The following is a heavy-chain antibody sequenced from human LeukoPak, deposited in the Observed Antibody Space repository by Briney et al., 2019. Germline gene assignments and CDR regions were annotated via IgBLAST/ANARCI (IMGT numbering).Heavy chain of an antibody. CDR3: ARDNSVGDNAWWFDP. V-gene: IGHV1-46*01. CDR1: GYTFTSYY. CDR2: INPTGGST. D-gene: IGHD1-26*01. J-gene: IGHJ5*02. Sequence: ASVKVSCKVSGYTFTSYYMHWVRQAPGQGLEWMGLINPTGGSTGYAQKFQGRVTMTRDMSTSTDYMELSSLRSEDTAIYHCARDNSVGDNAWWFDPWGQGTLVTVSS.